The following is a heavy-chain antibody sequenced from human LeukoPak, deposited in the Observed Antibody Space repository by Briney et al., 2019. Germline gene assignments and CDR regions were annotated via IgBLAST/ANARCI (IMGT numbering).Heavy chain of an antibody. CDR2: IYTSGST. Sequence: SETLSLTCTVSGGSISSGSYYWSWIRQPAGKGLEWIGRIYTSGSTNYNPSLKSRVTISVDTSKNQFSLKLSSVTAADTAVYYCARGRSDSSGWYRDDAFDIWGQGTMVTVSS. CDR1: GGSISSGSYY. J-gene: IGHJ3*02. CDR3: ARGRSDSSGWYRDDAFDI. V-gene: IGHV4-61*02. D-gene: IGHD6-19*01.